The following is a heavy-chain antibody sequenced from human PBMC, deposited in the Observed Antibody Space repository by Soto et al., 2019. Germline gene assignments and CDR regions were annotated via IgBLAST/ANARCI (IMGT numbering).Heavy chain of an antibody. CDR1: GFTFTSSA. Sequence: SVKVSCKASGFTFTSSAVQWVRQARGQRLEWIGWIVVGSGNTNYAQKFQERVTITRDMSTSTAYMELSSLRSEDTAVYYCAAEGADYDFWSGYSAFDYWGQGTLVTVSS. V-gene: IGHV1-58*01. CDR2: IVVGSGNT. D-gene: IGHD3-3*01. CDR3: AAEGADYDFWSGYSAFDY. J-gene: IGHJ4*02.